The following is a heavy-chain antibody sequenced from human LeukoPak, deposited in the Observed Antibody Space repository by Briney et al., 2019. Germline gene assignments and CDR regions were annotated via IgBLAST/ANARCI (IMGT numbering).Heavy chain of an antibody. V-gene: IGHV4-38-2*02. CDR3: ARTFYGDYVDY. Sequence: PSETLSLTCTVSGYFISSGFYWGWIRQSPGRGLEWIGVIHHSGATYYTPSLKSRVTVLVDTSKNQFSLKLSSVTAADTAVYYCARTFYGDYVDYWGQGTLVTVSS. D-gene: IGHD4-17*01. J-gene: IGHJ4*02. CDR2: IHHSGAT. CDR1: GYFISSGFY.